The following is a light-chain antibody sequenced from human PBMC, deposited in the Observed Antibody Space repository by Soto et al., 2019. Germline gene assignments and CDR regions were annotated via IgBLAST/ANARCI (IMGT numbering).Light chain of an antibody. CDR3: QQYNNWPPPIT. CDR2: GAS. Sequence: EIVVTQSPATLSVSPGERATLSCRASQSVSNNLAWYQQKPGQAPRLLIYGASTRATDIPARFSGSGSGTDFTLTISSLQSEDFAVYYCQQYNNWPPPITFGQGTRPEIK. CDR1: QSVSNN. V-gene: IGKV3-15*01. J-gene: IGKJ5*01.